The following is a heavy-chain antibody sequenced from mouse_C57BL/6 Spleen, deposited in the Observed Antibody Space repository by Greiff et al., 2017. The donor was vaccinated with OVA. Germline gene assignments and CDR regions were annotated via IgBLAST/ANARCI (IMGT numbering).Heavy chain of an antibody. J-gene: IGHJ4*01. CDR3: ARQELGQDYAMDY. CDR2: IDPSDSYT. Sequence: VQLQQPGAELVKPGASVKLSCKASGYTFTSYWMQWVKQRPGQGLEWIGEIDPSDSYTNYNQKFKGKATVTVDTSSSTAYMQLSSLTSEDSAVYYCARQELGQDYAMDYWGQGTSVTVSS. D-gene: IGHD4-1*01. CDR1: GYTFTSYW. V-gene: IGHV1-50*01.